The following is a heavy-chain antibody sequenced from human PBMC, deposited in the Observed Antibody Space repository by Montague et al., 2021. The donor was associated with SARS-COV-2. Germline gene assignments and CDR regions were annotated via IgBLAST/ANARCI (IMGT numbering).Heavy chain of an antibody. V-gene: IGHV4-39*01. CDR2: IYYSGTT. J-gene: IGHJ3*02. CDR1: GGSITRNYY. D-gene: IGHD3-10*01. CDR3: ARPLVRGVPKAFEI. Sequence: SETLSLTCTVSGGSITRNYYCGWIRQPPGEGLEWVGNIYYSGTTFINPSPESRVTISVDASKSQFFLNLTSATAADTAVYYCARPLVRGVPKAFEIWGQGALVIVSS.